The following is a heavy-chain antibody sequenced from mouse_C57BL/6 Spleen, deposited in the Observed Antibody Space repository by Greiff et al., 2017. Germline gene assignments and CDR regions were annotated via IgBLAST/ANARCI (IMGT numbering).Heavy chain of an antibody. CDR2: ISDGGSYT. Sequence: EVQVVESGGGLVKPGGSLKLSCAASGFTFSSYAMSWVRQTPEKRLEWVATISDGGSYTYYPDNVKGRFTISRDNAKNNLYLQMSHLKSEDTAMYYCARENSSWFACWGQGTLVTVSA. CDR1: GFTFSSYA. CDR3: ARENSSWFAC. V-gene: IGHV5-4*01. J-gene: IGHJ3*01.